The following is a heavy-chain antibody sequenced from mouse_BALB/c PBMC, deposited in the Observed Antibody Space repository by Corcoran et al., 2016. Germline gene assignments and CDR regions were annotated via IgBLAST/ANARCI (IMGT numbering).Heavy chain of an antibody. V-gene: IGHV9-1*02. CDR1: GYTFTNYG. CDR3: ARGSSGYDS. D-gene: IGHD3-1*01. Sequence: QIQLVQYGPELKKPGETVKISCKASGYTFTNYGMNWVKQAPGKGLKWMGWINPYTGEPTYADDFKGRFAFSLETSASTAYLQINNLKNEDMATYFCARGSSGYDSWGQGTTLTVSS. CDR2: INPYTGEP. J-gene: IGHJ2*01.